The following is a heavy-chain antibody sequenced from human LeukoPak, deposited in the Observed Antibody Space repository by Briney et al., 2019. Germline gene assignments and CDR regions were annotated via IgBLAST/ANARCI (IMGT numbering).Heavy chain of an antibody. Sequence: SVKVSCKASGGTYSSYAISWVRQAPGQGLEWMGGIIPIFGTANYAQKFQGRVTITADKSTSTAYMELSSLRSEDTAVYYCAREPYDFWSGYYYEGRYYYYMDVWGKGTTVTVSS. CDR3: AREPYDFWSGYYYEGRYYYYMDV. D-gene: IGHD3-3*01. V-gene: IGHV1-69*06. J-gene: IGHJ6*03. CDR1: GGTYSSYA. CDR2: IIPIFGTA.